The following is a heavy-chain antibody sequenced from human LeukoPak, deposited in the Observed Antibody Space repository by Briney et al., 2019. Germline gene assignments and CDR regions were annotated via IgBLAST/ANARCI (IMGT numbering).Heavy chain of an antibody. CDR3: AKGKDIVVVPAAPTGY. V-gene: IGHV3-23*01. CDR2: ISGSGGST. Sequence: PGGSLRLSCAVSGFTFSSYAMSWVRQAPGKGLEWVSAISGSGGSTYYADSVKGRFTISRDNSKNTLYLQMNSLRAEDTAVYYCAKGKDIVVVPAAPTGYWGQGTLVTVSS. CDR1: GFTFSSYA. J-gene: IGHJ4*02. D-gene: IGHD2-2*01.